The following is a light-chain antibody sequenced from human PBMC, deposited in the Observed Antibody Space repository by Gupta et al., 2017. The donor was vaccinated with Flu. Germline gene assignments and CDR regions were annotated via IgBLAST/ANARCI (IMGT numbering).Light chain of an antibody. J-gene: IGKJ4*01. CDR2: GAS. Sequence: EIVLPQPPGTLSLSPGERATLSCRASQSVGIKHLAWYQQSPRQAPRLIIYGASSRPNGIRDSFSGSVSGSGTDFTLTISSLGAEDFAIYYCQQVESSPFTFGGGTKVEI. CDR1: QSVGIKH. V-gene: IGKV3-20*01. CDR3: QQVESSPFT.